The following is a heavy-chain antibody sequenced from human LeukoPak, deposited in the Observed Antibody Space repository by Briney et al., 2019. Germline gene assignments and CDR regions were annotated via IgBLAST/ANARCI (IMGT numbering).Heavy chain of an antibody. Sequence: KTGESLKISCKGSGYSFNSYWIGWVRQMPGKGLKWMGIIYPGDSDARYSPSFQGQVTISADKSISTAYPQWSSLKASDTAMYYCARRRDLYSGSYYPFDYWGQGTLVTVSS. CDR2: IYPGDSDA. CDR1: GYSFNSYW. V-gene: IGHV5-51*01. D-gene: IGHD1-26*01. CDR3: ARRRDLYSGSYYPFDY. J-gene: IGHJ4*02.